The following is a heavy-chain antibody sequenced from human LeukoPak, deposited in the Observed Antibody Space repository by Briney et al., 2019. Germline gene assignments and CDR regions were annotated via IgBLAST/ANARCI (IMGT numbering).Heavy chain of an antibody. J-gene: IGHJ6*02. CDR3: ARGAVHDYTGYYYYGMDV. Sequence: GASVKVSCKVSGYTLTELSMHWVRQAPGKGLEWMGGFDPEDGETIYAQKFQGRVTMTRNTSISTAYMELSSLRSEDTAVYYCARGAVHDYTGYYYYGMDVWGQGTTVTVSS. D-gene: IGHD4-11*01. CDR2: FDPEDGET. V-gene: IGHV1-24*01. CDR1: GYTLTELS.